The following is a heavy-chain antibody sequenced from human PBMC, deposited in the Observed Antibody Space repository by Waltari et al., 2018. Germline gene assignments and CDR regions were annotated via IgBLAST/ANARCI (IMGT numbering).Heavy chain of an antibody. CDR1: GGTFSSST. Sequence: VQLVQSGAEVKTPGSSVKVSCKPSGGTFSSSTINWVRQAPGQGLEWMGRIVPITGRTTYPQMCQCRVTITADKSTNTAYMELRSLRSEDTTIYYCARDPAAGTYGLDVWGQGTTVTVSS. CDR3: ARDPAAGTYGLDV. J-gene: IGHJ6*02. D-gene: IGHD6-19*01. V-gene: IGHV1-69*08. CDR2: IVPITGRT.